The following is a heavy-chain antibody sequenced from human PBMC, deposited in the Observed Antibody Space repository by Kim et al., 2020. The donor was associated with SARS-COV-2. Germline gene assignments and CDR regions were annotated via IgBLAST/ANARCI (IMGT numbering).Heavy chain of an antibody. CDR1: GFTFSSYS. D-gene: IGHD3-3*01. J-gene: IGHJ6*02. Sequence: GGSLRLSCAASGFTFSSYSMNWVRQAPGKGLEWVSSISSSSSYIYYADSVKGRFTISRDNAKNSLYLQMNSLRAEDTAVYYCARGAYYDFWSGYEWNGMDVWGQGTTVTVSS. V-gene: IGHV3-21*01. CDR2: ISSSSSYI. CDR3: ARGAYYDFWSGYEWNGMDV.